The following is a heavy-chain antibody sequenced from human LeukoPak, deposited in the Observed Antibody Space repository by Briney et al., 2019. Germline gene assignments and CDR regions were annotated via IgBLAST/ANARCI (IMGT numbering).Heavy chain of an antibody. CDR2: IYHTGST. J-gene: IGHJ4*02. Sequence: PSETLSLTCTVSGGSISTYYWSWIQQPPGKGLEWMGYIYHTGSTKYNPSLKSRVTISVDTAQNPFSLNLSYVTAADTAVYYCATLDGYSYGLFHWGQGTLVTVSS. V-gene: IGHV4-59*08. CDR3: ATLDGYSYGLFH. CDR1: GGSISTYY. D-gene: IGHD5-18*01.